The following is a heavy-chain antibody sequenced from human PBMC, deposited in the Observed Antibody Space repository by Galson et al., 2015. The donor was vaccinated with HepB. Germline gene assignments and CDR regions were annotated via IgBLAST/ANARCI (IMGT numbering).Heavy chain of an antibody. CDR3: ARGVTMIQGTIYDAFDI. CDR2: MKPSTGDT. D-gene: IGHD3-22*01. J-gene: IGHJ3*02. CDR1: GYTFTSFD. V-gene: IGHV1-8*02. Sequence: SVKVSCKASGYTFTSFDNNWVRQATGQGLEWMGWMKPSTGDTGSARAFQGRVTMTRHTSISTAYMELNSLRSEDTAVYFCARGVTMIQGTIYDAFDIWGQGTKVTVSA.